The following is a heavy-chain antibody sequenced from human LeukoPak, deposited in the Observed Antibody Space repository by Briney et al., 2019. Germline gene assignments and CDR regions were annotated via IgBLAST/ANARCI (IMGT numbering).Heavy chain of an antibody. D-gene: IGHD3-22*01. V-gene: IGHV4-31*03. CDR3: ARGTLRDSLGRTMIVVVTDAFDI. CDR1: GGSISSGGYY. CDR2: IYYSGST. J-gene: IGHJ3*02. Sequence: SETLSLTCTVSGGSISSGGYYWSWIRQHPGKGLEWIGYIYYSGSTYYNPSLKSRVTISVDTSKNQFSLKLSSVTAADTAVYYCARGTLRDSLGRTMIVVVTDAFDIWGQGTMVTVSS.